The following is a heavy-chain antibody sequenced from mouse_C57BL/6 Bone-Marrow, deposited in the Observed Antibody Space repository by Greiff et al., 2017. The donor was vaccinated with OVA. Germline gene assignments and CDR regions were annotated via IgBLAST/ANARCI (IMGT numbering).Heavy chain of an antibody. CDR3: ARQDYGRFAY. CDR1: GFNFSSYI. D-gene: IGHD1-2*01. J-gene: IGHJ3*01. Sequence: EVQVVESGGGLVQPGGSLKLSCAASGFNFSSYIMSWVRQTPEKRLAWVAYISNGGGSTYYPDTVKGRFTISRDNAKNTLYLQMSSLKSEDTAMYYCARQDYGRFAYWGQGTLVTVSA. V-gene: IGHV5-12-2*01. CDR2: ISNGGGST.